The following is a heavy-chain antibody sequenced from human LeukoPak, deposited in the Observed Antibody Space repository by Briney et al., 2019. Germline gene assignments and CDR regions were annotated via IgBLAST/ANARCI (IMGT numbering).Heavy chain of an antibody. Sequence: GGSLRLSCAASGFIFNNYAMHWVRQAPGKGLEWASAISGSGGSTYYADSVKGRFTISRDNSKNTLYLQMNSLRAEDTAVYYCAKHSAAGTRNNWFDPWGQGTLVTVSS. J-gene: IGHJ5*02. CDR2: ISGSGGST. V-gene: IGHV3-23*01. D-gene: IGHD6-13*01. CDR3: AKHSAAGTRNNWFDP. CDR1: GFIFNNYA.